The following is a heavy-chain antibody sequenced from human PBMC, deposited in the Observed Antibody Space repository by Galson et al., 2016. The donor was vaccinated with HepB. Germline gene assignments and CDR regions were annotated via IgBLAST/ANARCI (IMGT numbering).Heavy chain of an antibody. CDR3: ARGHNSWPFDN. CDR2: ISYSGTS. J-gene: IGHJ4*02. D-gene: IGHD2/OR15-2a*01. V-gene: IGHV4-59*01. Sequence: ETLSLTCNVSGGSITTDYWNWVRQPPGKGLEWIGVISYSGTSNSNPSLNSRVTISLDTSKNHISLRLNSVTAADTAVYYCARGHNSWPFDNWGQGILVTVSS. CDR1: GGSITTDY.